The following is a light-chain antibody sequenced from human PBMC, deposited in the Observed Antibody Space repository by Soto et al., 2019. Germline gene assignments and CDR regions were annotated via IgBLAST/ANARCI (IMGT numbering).Light chain of an antibody. J-gene: IGLJ2*01. CDR1: SSDVGGYNY. Sequence: QSVLTQPPSASGSPGQSVTISCTGTSSDVGGYNYVSWYQQHPGKAPKLMIYEVSKRPSGVPDRFSGSKSGNTASLTVSGRQAEDEAEYYCSSYAGSMTLFGGGTKPTVL. CDR3: SSYAGSMTL. V-gene: IGLV2-8*01. CDR2: EVS.